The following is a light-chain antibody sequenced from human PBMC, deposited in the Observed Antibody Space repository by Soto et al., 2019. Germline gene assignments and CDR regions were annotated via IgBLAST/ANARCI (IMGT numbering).Light chain of an antibody. J-gene: IGKJ1*01. CDR3: QQYYSYFS. CDR2: KSS. CDR1: QRRNDW. Sequence: DIQMTQSPSTLSASVGDRVTITCRASQRRNDWLAWYQQKPGKAPKLLIYKSSNLQSGVPSRLRCSGSGTEVTITISSLQPDDFATYYCQQYYSYFSCGQGTKV. V-gene: IGKV1-5*03.